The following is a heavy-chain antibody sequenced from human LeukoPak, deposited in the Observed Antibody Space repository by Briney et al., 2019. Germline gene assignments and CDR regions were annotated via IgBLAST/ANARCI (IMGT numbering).Heavy chain of an antibody. J-gene: IGHJ3*02. CDR3: ARVRGYSGYVLDAFDI. Sequence: GASVKVSCKASGYTFTSYDINWVRQATGQGLEWMGWMNPNSGNTGYAQKFQGRVTMTRNTSISTAYMELSSLRSEDTAVYYCARVRGYSGYVLDAFDIWGQGTMVTVSS. CDR1: GYTFTSYD. D-gene: IGHD5-12*01. CDR2: MNPNSGNT. V-gene: IGHV1-8*01.